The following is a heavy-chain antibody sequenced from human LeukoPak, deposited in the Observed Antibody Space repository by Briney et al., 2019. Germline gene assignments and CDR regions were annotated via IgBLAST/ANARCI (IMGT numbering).Heavy chain of an antibody. CDR3: ARWRCSSTSCYENDAFDI. V-gene: IGHV4-34*01. CDR2: INHSGST. J-gene: IGHJ3*02. Sequence: SETLSLTCAVYGGSFSGYYWSWIRQPPGKGLEWIGEINHSGSTNYNPSLESRVTISVDTSKNQFSLKLSSVTAADTAVYYCARWRCSSTSCYENDAFDIWGQGTMVTVSS. D-gene: IGHD2-2*01. CDR1: GGSFSGYY.